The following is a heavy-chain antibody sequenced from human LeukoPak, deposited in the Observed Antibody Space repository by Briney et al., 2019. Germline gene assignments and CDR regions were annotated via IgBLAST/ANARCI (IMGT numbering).Heavy chain of an antibody. V-gene: IGHV3-48*03. CDR2: ISSSGSTK. D-gene: IGHD6-13*01. CDR3: AREGRGAAAGRPDAFDI. CDR1: GFTFSSYE. Sequence: PGGSLRLSCAASGFTFSSYEMNWVRQAPGKGLEWVSYISSSGSTKYYADSVKGRFTISRDNAKNSLYLQMNSLRAEDTAVYYCAREGRGAAAGRPDAFDIWGQGTMVTVSS. J-gene: IGHJ3*02.